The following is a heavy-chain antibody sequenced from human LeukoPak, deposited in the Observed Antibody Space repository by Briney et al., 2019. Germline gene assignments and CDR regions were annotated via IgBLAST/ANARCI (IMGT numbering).Heavy chain of an antibody. J-gene: IGHJ6*03. CDR3: AREDIVVVPAATSGFYYYYYMDV. Sequence: ASVKVSCKASGYTFTGYYMHWVRQAPGQGLEWMGWINPNSGGTNYAQKFQGRVTMTRDTSISTAYMELSRLRSDATAVYYCAREDIVVVPAATSGFYYYYYMDVWGKGTTVTVSS. CDR1: GYTFTGYY. CDR2: INPNSGGT. D-gene: IGHD2-2*01. V-gene: IGHV1-2*02.